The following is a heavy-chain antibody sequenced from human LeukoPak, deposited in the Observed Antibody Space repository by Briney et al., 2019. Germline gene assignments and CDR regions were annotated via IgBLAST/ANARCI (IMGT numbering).Heavy chain of an antibody. J-gene: IGHJ4*02. D-gene: IGHD3-22*01. V-gene: IGHV3-73*01. CDR3: TITMIASNY. Sequence: GGSLRLSCAASGFTFSGSAMHWVRQASGKGLEWVGRIRSKANSYATAYAASVKGRFTISRDDSKNTAYLQTNSLKTEDTAVYYCTITMIASNYWGQGTLVTVSS. CDR2: IRSKANSYAT. CDR1: GFTFSGSA.